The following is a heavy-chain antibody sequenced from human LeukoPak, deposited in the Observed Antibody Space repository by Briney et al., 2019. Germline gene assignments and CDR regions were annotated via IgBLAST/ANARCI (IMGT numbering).Heavy chain of an antibody. CDR1: GGTFSSYA. Sequence: GSSVKVSCKASGGTFSSYAISWVRQAPGQGLEWMGWISAYNGNTNYAQKLQGRVTMTTDTSTSTAYMELRSLRSDDTAVYYCAREGLRCSSTSCYNANAFDIWGQGTMVTVSS. CDR3: AREGLRCSSTSCYNANAFDI. D-gene: IGHD2-2*02. CDR2: ISAYNGNT. J-gene: IGHJ3*02. V-gene: IGHV1-18*01.